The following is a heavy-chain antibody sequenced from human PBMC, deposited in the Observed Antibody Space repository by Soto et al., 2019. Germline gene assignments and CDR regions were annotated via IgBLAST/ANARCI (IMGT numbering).Heavy chain of an antibody. J-gene: IGHJ3*02. CDR3: ARLYYDSSGYYQRWAAFDI. V-gene: IGHV3-48*01. CDR1: GFTFSSYN. D-gene: IGHD3-22*01. CDR2: ISSSSSTI. Sequence: PGGALRLSCAASGFTFSSYNMKLGRPAPGEGVVWVSYISSSSSTIYYADSVKGRFTISRDNAKNSLYLQMNSLRAEDTAVYYCARLYYDSSGYYQRWAAFDIWGQGTMVTVSS.